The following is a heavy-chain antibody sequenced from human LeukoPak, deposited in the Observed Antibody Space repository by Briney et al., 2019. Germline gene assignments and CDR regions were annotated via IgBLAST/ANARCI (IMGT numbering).Heavy chain of an antibody. D-gene: IGHD6-13*01. CDR2: INHSGST. J-gene: IGHJ5*02. V-gene: IGHV4-34*01. Sequence: SETLSLTCAVYGGSFSGYYWSWIRRPPGKGLEWIGEINHSGSTNYNPSLKSRVTISVDTSKNQFSLKLSSVTAADTAVYYCARDRGSWSANWFDPWGQGTLVTVSS. CDR1: GGSFSGYY. CDR3: ARDRGSWSANWFDP.